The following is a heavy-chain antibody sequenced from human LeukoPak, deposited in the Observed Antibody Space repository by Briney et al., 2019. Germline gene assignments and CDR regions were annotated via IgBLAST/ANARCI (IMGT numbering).Heavy chain of an antibody. CDR2: IIPIFGTA. CDR1: GGTFSSYA. J-gene: IGHJ5*02. D-gene: IGHD2-15*01. CDR3: ASERLGYCGGGSCYSARWFDP. V-gene: IGHV1-69*01. Sequence: SVKVSCKASGGTFSSYAISWVRQAPGQGLEWMGGIIPIFGTANYAQKFQGRVTITADESTSTAYMELSSLRSEDTAVYYCASERLGYCGGGSCYSARWFDPWGQGTLVTVSS.